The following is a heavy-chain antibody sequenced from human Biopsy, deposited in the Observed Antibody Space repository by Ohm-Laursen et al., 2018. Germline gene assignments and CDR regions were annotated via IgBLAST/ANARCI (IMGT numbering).Heavy chain of an antibody. Sequence: SQTLSLTCTVSGDSIKNDAWSWIRQFPGKGLEWLGYMLHSGHSDYNPSLERRLTLSIDASKNQISLNLSSVTAADTAIYYCARHFESTAIIDYWGQGALITVSS. CDR2: MLHSGHS. CDR1: GDSIKNDA. V-gene: IGHV4-59*08. D-gene: IGHD5/OR15-5a*01. J-gene: IGHJ4*02. CDR3: ARHFESTAIIDY.